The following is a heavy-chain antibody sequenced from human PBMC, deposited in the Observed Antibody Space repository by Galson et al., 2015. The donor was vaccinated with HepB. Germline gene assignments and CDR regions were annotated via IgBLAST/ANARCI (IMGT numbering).Heavy chain of an antibody. CDR1: GYTFTDFG. J-gene: IGHJ4*02. CDR2: ISGYNGNR. Sequence: SCKASGYTFTDFGISWVRQAPGQGLEWMGWISGYNGNRNYAQKFQGRVTMTTDTSTTTAYMELRSLRSDDTAMYSCTRDLASVGPIFFDFWGQGTLVTVSS. CDR3: TRDLASVGPIFFDF. V-gene: IGHV1-18*04. D-gene: IGHD1-26*01.